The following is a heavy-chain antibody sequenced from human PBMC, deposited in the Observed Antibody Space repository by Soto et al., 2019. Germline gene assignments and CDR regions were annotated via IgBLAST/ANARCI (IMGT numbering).Heavy chain of an antibody. Sequence: SETLSLTXTVSGGSISSGGYYWSWIRQHPGKGLEWIGYIYYSGSTYYNPSLKSRVTISVDTSKNQFSLKLSSVTAADTAVYYCARDREVVVAATVLYYYYGMDVWGQGTTVTVSS. CDR1: GGSISSGGYY. V-gene: IGHV4-31*02. CDR3: ARDREVVVAATVLYYYYGMDV. CDR2: IYYSGST. J-gene: IGHJ6*02. D-gene: IGHD2-15*01.